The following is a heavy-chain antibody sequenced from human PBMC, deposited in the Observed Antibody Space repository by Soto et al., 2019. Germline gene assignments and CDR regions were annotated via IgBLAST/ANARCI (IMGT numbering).Heavy chain of an antibody. Sequence: SETLSFTCAVYGGSFSAYYWSWVRQPPGKGLEWIGEIIHSESTKYNPSLKSRVTISVDTSKNQFSLKLSSVTAADTAVYYCARQRPTDGRWEFANYYGMDVWGQGTPVTVSS. CDR2: IIHSEST. CDR3: ARQRPTDGRWEFANYYGMDV. D-gene: IGHD1-26*01. V-gene: IGHV4-34*12. J-gene: IGHJ6*02. CDR1: GGSFSAYY.